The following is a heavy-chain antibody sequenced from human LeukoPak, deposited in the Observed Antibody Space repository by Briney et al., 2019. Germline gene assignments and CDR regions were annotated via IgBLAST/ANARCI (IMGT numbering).Heavy chain of an antibody. CDR3: ARELGGSYNWFDP. J-gene: IGHJ5*02. V-gene: IGHV1-2*06. CDR1: GYTFIGYY. Sequence: ASVKVSCKASGYTFIGYYMHRVRQAPGQGLEWMGRINPDSGGTNFAQRFQGRVTMTRDTSINTAYMELSRLRSDDTAIYYCARELGGSYNWFDPWGQGTLVTVSS. D-gene: IGHD3-16*01. CDR2: INPDSGGT.